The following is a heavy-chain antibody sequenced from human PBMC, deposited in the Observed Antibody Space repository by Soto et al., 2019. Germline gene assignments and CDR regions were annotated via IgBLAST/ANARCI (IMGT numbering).Heavy chain of an antibody. CDR1: GFTFDDFA. CDR2: ISWNSGNI. CDR3: AKGAVTSIFGYFDY. V-gene: IGHV3-9*01. J-gene: IGHJ4*02. D-gene: IGHD3-3*01. Sequence: EVHLVESGGGLVQPGRSLRLSCAASGFTFDDFAMHWVRQVPGKGLEWVSSISWNSGNIVYADSVKGRFTISRDSAKNSLYLQMNSLRTEDTALYYCAKGAVTSIFGYFDYWGQGTLVTVFS.